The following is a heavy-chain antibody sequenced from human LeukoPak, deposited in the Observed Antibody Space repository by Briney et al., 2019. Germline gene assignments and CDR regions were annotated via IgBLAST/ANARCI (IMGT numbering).Heavy chain of an antibody. CDR2: ISSSGSTI. D-gene: IGHD2-2*02. CDR1: GFTLSDYY. J-gene: IGHJ5*02. CDR3: ARVKIPSNWFDP. Sequence: PGGSLRLSCAASGFTLSDYYMSWIRQAPGKGLEWVSYISSSGSTIYYADSVKGRFTISRDSAKNSLYLQMNSLRAEDTAVYYCARVKIPSNWFDPWGQGTLVTVSS. V-gene: IGHV3-11*04.